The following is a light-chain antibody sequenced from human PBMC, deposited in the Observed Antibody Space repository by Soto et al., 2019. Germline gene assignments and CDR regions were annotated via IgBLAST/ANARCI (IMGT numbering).Light chain of an antibody. Sequence: DIQMTQSPSTLSGSVGDRVTITCLAIQTISSWLAWYQQKPGKAPKLLIYKASTLKSGVPSRYRGSGSGTEFTLTISSLQPDDFATYYCQHYNSYSEAFGQGTKVDIK. V-gene: IGKV1-5*03. CDR1: QTISSW. CDR2: KAS. J-gene: IGKJ1*01. CDR3: QHYNSYSEA.